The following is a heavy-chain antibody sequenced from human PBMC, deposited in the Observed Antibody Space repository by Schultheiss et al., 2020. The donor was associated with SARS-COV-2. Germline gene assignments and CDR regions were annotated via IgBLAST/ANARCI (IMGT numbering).Heavy chain of an antibody. D-gene: IGHD5-18*01. CDR1: GFTFSDYY. J-gene: IGHJ4*02. CDR3: ARIGIQLWPMDY. CDR2: ISYDGSNK. V-gene: IGHV3-30*03. Sequence: GGSLRLSCAASGFTFSDYYMNWVRQAPGKGLEWVAVISYDGSNKYYADSVKGRFTISRDNSKNTLYLQMNSLRAEDTAVYYCARIGIQLWPMDYWGQGTLVTVSS.